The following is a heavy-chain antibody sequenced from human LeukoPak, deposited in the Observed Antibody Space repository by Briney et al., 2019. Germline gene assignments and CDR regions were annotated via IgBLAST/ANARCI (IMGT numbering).Heavy chain of an antibody. CDR1: GYTFTSYY. J-gene: IGHJ4*02. D-gene: IGHD5-18*01. CDR2: NPSGDPT. Sequence: ASVKVSCKASGYTFTSYYMHWVRQAPGQGLEWVGINPSGDPTTYAQKFQGRVTMTSDMSTSTVYMELSSLRSEDTAVYYCARVNPWIQLEDYWGQGTLVTVSS. V-gene: IGHV1-46*01. CDR3: ARVNPWIQLEDY.